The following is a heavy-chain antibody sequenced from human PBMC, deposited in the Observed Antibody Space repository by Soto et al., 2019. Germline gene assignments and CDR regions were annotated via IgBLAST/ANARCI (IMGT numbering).Heavy chain of an antibody. Sequence: GGSLRLSCTASGFTFSSHGMNWVRQAPGKGLEWVSFLSGSAGITFYADSVKGRFTISRDNSKNTLYLQMNSLRAEDTAVYYCAKDRGIEGSSVRAFAVWGQGTMVTVSS. D-gene: IGHD1-26*01. CDR2: LSGSAGIT. CDR3: AKDRGIEGSSVRAFAV. V-gene: IGHV3-23*01. J-gene: IGHJ3*01. CDR1: GFTFSSHG.